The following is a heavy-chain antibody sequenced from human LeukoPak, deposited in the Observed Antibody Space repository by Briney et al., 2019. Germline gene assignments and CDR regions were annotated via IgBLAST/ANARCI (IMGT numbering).Heavy chain of an antibody. V-gene: IGHV1-3*03. D-gene: IGHD6-19*01. CDR2: ITTGRGET. Sequence: VASVKVSCKASVYTFTDYALHWVRQAPGQSPEWMGWITTGRGETRYSQEFQRRITFTRDTSASTVYMDLSDLRSEDTAVYYCARGGKQWRGGNYFDSWGQGTLVAVSS. CDR3: ARGGKQWRGGNYFDS. J-gene: IGHJ4*02. CDR1: VYTFTDYA.